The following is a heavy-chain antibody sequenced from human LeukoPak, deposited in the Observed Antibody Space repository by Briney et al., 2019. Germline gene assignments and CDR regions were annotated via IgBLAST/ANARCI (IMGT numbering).Heavy chain of an antibody. Sequence: ASVKVSCKASRGTFSSYAISWVRQAPGQRLEWMGAIIPIFGTANYAQKFQGRVTITADESTSTAYMELSSLRSEDTAVYYCARDYYGSGSTAQYYYGMDVWGKGTTVTVSS. V-gene: IGHV1-69*13. D-gene: IGHD3-10*01. CDR1: RGTFSSYA. CDR3: ARDYYGSGSTAQYYYGMDV. CDR2: IIPIFGTA. J-gene: IGHJ6*04.